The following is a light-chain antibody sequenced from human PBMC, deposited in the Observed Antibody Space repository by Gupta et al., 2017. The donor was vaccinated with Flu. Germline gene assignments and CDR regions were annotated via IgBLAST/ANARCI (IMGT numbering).Light chain of an antibody. J-gene: IGKJ2*01. CDR2: GAS. Sequence: ENVLTQSPGTLSLSPGERGTLSCRASQSVSNSYLAWYQQKPGQAPRLLIYGASSRATGIPDRFSGSGSGTDFTLTISRVEPEDFAVYYCQQYGSSPPYTFGQGTKLEIQ. CDR3: QQYGSSPPYT. V-gene: IGKV3-20*01. CDR1: QSVSNSY.